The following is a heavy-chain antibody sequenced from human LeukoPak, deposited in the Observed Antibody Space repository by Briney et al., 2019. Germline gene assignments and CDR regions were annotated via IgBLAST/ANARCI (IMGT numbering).Heavy chain of an antibody. CDR3: ARNWYGSSWSEQIYYFDY. D-gene: IGHD6-13*01. CDR2: VYHSGST. J-gene: IGHJ4*02. Sequence: SETLSLTCTVSGGSISSGYYWDWIRQPPGKGLQWIGSVYHSGSTYYNPSLKSRITISVDTSKNQFSLKLSSVTAADTAVYYCARNWYGSSWSEQIYYFDYWGQGTLVTVSS. CDR1: GGSISSGYY. V-gene: IGHV4-38-2*02.